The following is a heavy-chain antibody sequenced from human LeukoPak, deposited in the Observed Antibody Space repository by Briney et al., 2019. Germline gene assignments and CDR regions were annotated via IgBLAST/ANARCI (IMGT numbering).Heavy chain of an antibody. V-gene: IGHV4-39*01. CDR2: IYYSGST. Sequence: PSETLSLTCTVSGGSISSSSYYRGWIRQPPGKGLEWIGSIYYSGSTYYNPSLKSRVTISVDTSKNQFSLKLSSVTAADTAVYYCARLEGYSFDYWGQGTLVTVSS. D-gene: IGHD5-24*01. CDR1: GGSISSSSYY. J-gene: IGHJ4*02. CDR3: ARLEGYSFDY.